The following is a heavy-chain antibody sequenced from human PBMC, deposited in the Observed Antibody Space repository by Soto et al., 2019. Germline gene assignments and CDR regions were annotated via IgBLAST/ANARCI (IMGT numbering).Heavy chain of an antibody. J-gene: IGHJ4*01. V-gene: IGHV3-48*03. CDR2: IRSSGSTI. D-gene: IGHD6-19*01. CDR1: GFTFSRYE. Sequence: GGSLRLSCGASGFTFSRYEMSWVRQAPGKGLECVSYIRSSGSTIYYADSVKGRFTIYRDNAKNSLYLQMNSLRAEETAVYYCQRPTRSVWFRYYSDCWGHSTMDHVSS. CDR3: QRPTRSVWFRYYSDC.